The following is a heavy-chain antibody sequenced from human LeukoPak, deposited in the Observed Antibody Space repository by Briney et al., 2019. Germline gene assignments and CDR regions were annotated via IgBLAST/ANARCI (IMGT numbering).Heavy chain of an antibody. CDR3: ARGPLLLWFGELPDY. V-gene: IGHV7-4-1*02. Sequence: VASVKVSCKASGYTLTSYAMNWVRQAPGQGLEWMGWINTNTGNPTYAQGFTGRFVFSLNTSVSTAYLQISSLKAEDTAVYYCARGPLLLWFGELPDYWGQGTLVTVSS. CDR1: GYTLTSYA. J-gene: IGHJ4*02. CDR2: INTNTGNP. D-gene: IGHD3-10*01.